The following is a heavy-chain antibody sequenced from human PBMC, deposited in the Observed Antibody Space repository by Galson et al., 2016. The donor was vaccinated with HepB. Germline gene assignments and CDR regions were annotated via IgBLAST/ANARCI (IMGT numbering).Heavy chain of an antibody. CDR1: GASMSSYY. D-gene: IGHD2-15*01. Sequence: SETLSLTCTVSGASMSSYYWTWIRQPPGKGLEWLGYIYASGNTNYNPALKTRATISVYTSQQQCSLNITSVTAADTAVYYFARSPRSGSSWLSGTWGQGTLVTVSS. V-gene: IGHV4-4*08. CDR2: IYASGNT. CDR3: ARSPRSGSSWLSGT. J-gene: IGHJ5*02.